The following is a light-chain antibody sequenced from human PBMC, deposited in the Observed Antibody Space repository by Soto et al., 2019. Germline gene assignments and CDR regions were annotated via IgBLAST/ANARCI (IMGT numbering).Light chain of an antibody. CDR2: GAS. J-gene: IGKJ3*01. CDR1: QSVSSSY. CDR3: QQYGSSPFT. Sequence: EIVLTQSPGTLSLSPGEGATLSCRASQSVSSSYLAWYQQKPGQAPRLLIYGASSRATGIPDRFSGSGSGTDFTLTIGRLEPEDFAVYYCQQYGSSPFTFGPGTKVDIK. V-gene: IGKV3-20*01.